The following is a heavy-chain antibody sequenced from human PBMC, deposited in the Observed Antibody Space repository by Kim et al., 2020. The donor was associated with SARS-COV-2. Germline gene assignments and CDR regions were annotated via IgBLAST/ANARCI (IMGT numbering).Heavy chain of an antibody. CDR3: VRVDGAVAGHSLTYNWFDP. Sequence: GESLKISCKGSGYTFTTYWIAWVRQMPGKGLEWMGIIFPGDSDTIYSPSFQGQVTMSVDKSITTAYLQWSSLKASDSAMYYCVRVDGAVAGHSLTYNWFDPWGQGTLVTVSS. CDR1: GYTFTTYW. D-gene: IGHD6-19*01. J-gene: IGHJ5*02. V-gene: IGHV5-51*01. CDR2: IFPGDSDT.